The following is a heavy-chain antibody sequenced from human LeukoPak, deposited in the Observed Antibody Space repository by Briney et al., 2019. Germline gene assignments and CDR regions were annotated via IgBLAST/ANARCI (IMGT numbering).Heavy chain of an antibody. CDR2: IWSDGSNK. J-gene: IGHJ6*03. CDR3: AKDPQRAVSPSYYYMDV. V-gene: IGHV3-33*06. Sequence: GGSLRLSCAASGFTFSDYNMHWVRQAPGKGLEWVAVIWSDGSNKYYADSMKGRFTISRDNSKNTLYLQVNSLRAEDTAVYYCAKDPQRAVSPSYYYMDVWGKGTTVTVSS. CDR1: GFTFSDYN. D-gene: IGHD6-19*01.